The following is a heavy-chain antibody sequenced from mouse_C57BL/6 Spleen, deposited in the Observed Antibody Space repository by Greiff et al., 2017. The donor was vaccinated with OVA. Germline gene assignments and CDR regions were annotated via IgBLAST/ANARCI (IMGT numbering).Heavy chain of an antibody. CDR3: ARHYGSSYAMDY. J-gene: IGHJ4*01. Sequence: VQLQQPGAELVKPGASVKLSCKASGYTFTSYWMHWVKQRPGQGLEWIGMIHPNSGSTNYNETFKSKATLTVDKSSSTAYMQLSSLTSEDAAVYCCARHYGSSYAMDYWGQGTSVTVSS. CDR2: IHPNSGST. D-gene: IGHD1-1*01. V-gene: IGHV1-64*01. CDR1: GYTFTSYW.